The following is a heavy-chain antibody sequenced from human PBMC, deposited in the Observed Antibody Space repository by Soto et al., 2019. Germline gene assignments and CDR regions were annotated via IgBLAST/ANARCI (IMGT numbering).Heavy chain of an antibody. D-gene: IGHD3-16*01. Sequence: EMQLVESGGGLVQPGMSLRLSCAASGFTFDDYAMYWVRQVPGKGLEWVSGISWNSGRIGYADSVKGRFTISRDNAKNSLYMQMNSRRPEDTALYYCTKARLWGGDGYNSYDYKAMDVWGQGTTVTVAS. J-gene: IGHJ6*02. CDR2: ISWNSGRI. CDR1: GFTFDDYA. V-gene: IGHV3-9*01. CDR3: TKARLWGGDGYNSYDYKAMDV.